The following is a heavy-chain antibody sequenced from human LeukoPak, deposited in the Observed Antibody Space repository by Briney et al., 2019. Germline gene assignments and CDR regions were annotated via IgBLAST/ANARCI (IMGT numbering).Heavy chain of an antibody. CDR1: GFTFSSYW. J-gene: IGHJ4*02. V-gene: IGHV3-74*01. D-gene: IGHD3-16*01. Sequence: PGGSLRLSCAASGFTFSSYWVHWVRQAPGKGLVWVSRINSDGSSTSYADSVKGRFTISRDNAKNTLYLQMNSLRAEDTAVYYCARDPVMITFGGVTSWFDYWGQGTLVTVSS. CDR2: INSDGSST. CDR3: ARDPVMITFGGVTSWFDY.